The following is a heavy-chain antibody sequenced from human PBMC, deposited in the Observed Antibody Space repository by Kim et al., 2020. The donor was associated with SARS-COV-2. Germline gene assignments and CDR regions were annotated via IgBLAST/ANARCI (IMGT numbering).Heavy chain of an antibody. D-gene: IGHD6-6*01. J-gene: IGHJ5*02. CDR3: ARVQDSSSQDWFDP. V-gene: IGHV1-69*04. CDR1: GGTFSSYA. CDR2: IIPILGIA. Sequence: SVKVSCKASGGTFSSYAISWVRQAPGQGLEWMGRIIPILGIANYAQKFQGRVTITADKSTSTAYMELSSLRSEDTAVYYCARVQDSSSQDWFDPWGQGTLVTVSS.